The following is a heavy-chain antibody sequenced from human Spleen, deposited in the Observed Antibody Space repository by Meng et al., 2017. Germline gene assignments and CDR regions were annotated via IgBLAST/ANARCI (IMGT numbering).Heavy chain of an antibody. CDR2: IYYSGST. Sequence: VHLPESGPGLGKPSATLVLTCTVSGGSVSSGSYYWSWIRQPPGKGLEWIGYIYYSGSTNYNPSLKSRVTISVDTSKNQFSLKLSSVTAADTAVYYCARQTKYDFWIIHWGQGTLVTVSS. D-gene: IGHD3-3*01. V-gene: IGHV4-61*01. CDR1: GGSVSSGSYY. CDR3: ARQTKYDFWIIH. J-gene: IGHJ4*02.